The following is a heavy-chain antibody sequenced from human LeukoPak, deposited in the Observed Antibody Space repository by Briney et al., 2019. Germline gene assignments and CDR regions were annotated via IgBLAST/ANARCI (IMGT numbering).Heavy chain of an antibody. CDR1: GGSISSGGYS. Sequence: SETLSLTCAVSGGSISSGGYSWSWIRQPPGKGLEWIGYIYHSGSTYYNPSLKSRVTISVDRSKNQFSLKLSSVTAADTAVYYCARHITRLAAAGTGRNPDYYGMDVWGQGTTVTVSS. V-gene: IGHV4-30-2*01. D-gene: IGHD6-13*01. J-gene: IGHJ6*02. CDR2: IYHSGST. CDR3: ARHITRLAAAGTGRNPDYYGMDV.